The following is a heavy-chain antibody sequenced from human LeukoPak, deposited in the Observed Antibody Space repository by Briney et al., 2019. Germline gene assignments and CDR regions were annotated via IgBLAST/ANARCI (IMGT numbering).Heavy chain of an antibody. D-gene: IGHD3-22*01. CDR3: ARGAADYYDSSGYYTGD. CDR1: GFTFSSYE. CDR2: ISSSGSTI. V-gene: IGHV3-48*03. Sequence: GRSLRLACAASGFTFSSYEMNWVRQAPGKGLEWVSYISSSGSTIYYADSVKGRFTISRDNAMNSLYLQMNSLRAEDTAVYYCARGAADYYDSSGYYTGDWGQGTLVTVSS. J-gene: IGHJ4*02.